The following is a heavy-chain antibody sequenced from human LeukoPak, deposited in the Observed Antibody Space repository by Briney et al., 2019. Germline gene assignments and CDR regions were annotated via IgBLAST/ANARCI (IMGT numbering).Heavy chain of an antibody. D-gene: IGHD2-15*01. Sequence: PSETLSLTCTVCSGSISSGGYYWSWIRQHPGKGLEWIGYIYYSGSTYYNPSLKSRVTISVDTSKNQFSLKLNSVTAADTAVYYCASSDMYCSGGSCPLSFDAFDIWGQGTMVTVSS. CDR3: ASSDMYCSGGSCPLSFDAFDI. CDR1: SGSISSGGYY. J-gene: IGHJ3*02. CDR2: IYYSGST. V-gene: IGHV4-31*03.